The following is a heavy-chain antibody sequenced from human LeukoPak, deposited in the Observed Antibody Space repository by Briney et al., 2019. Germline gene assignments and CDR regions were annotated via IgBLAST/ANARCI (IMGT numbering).Heavy chain of an antibody. D-gene: IGHD1-26*01. J-gene: IGHJ6*03. CDR1: GGSFSGYY. Sequence: PSETVSLTCAVYGGSFSGYYWSWIRQPPGKGLEWIGEINHSGSTNYNPSLKSRVTISVDTSKNQFSLKLSSVTAADTAVYHCAGGIGSYYITYYYYMDVWGKGTTVTVSS. V-gene: IGHV4-34*01. CDR3: AGGIGSYYITYYYYMDV. CDR2: INHSGST.